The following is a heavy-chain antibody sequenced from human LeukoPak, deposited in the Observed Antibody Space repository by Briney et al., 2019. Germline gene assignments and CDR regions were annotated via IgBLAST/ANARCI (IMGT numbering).Heavy chain of an antibody. CDR3: ARDTVLYSSGWYYYFDY. CDR2: INPNSGGT. Sequence: ASVKVSCKASGYTFTGYYMHWVRQAPGQGLEWMGWINPNSGGTNYAQKFQGRVTMTRDTSISTAYVELSRLRSDDTAVYYCARDTVLYSSGWYYYFDYWGQGTLVTVSS. CDR1: GYTFTGYY. J-gene: IGHJ4*02. D-gene: IGHD6-19*01. V-gene: IGHV1-2*02.